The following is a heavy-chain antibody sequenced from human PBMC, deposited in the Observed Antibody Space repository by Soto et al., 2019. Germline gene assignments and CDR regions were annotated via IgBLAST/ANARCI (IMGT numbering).Heavy chain of an antibody. CDR1: GFTFSDYY. V-gene: IGHV3-11*01. CDR2: ISSRGSTI. D-gene: IGHD1-7*01. Sequence: PGGSLRLSCAASGFTFSDYYMNWIRQAPGKGLEWVSYISSRGSTIYYADSVKGRFTISRDNAKNSLYLQMNSLRAEDTAVYYCARDPSNYYFDYWGQGTLVTVSS. CDR3: ARDPSNYYFDY. J-gene: IGHJ4*02.